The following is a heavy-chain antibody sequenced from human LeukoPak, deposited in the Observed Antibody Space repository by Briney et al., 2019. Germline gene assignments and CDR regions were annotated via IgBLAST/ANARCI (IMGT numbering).Heavy chain of an antibody. D-gene: IGHD5-12*01. V-gene: IGHV4-4*07. Sequence: SETLSLTCTVSGGSIGSYYWSWIRQPAGKGLEWVGRIYTSGSTNYNPSLKSRVTISVDTSKNQFSLQLTSVTAADTAVYYCARAMRVDRFFDYWGQGILVTVSS. CDR1: GGSIGSYY. J-gene: IGHJ4*02. CDR3: ARAMRVDRFFDY. CDR2: IYTSGST.